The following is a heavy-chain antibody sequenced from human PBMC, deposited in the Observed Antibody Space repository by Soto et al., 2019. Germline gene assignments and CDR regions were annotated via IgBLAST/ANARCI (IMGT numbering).Heavy chain of an antibody. J-gene: IGHJ4*02. CDR1: GFSLSASGVG. CDR2: IYWDDAK. D-gene: IGHD3-16*01. CDR3: AHKGGGDRILDY. V-gene: IGHV2-5*02. Sequence: QITLKESGPTLVKPTQTLTLTCTFSGFSLSASGVGVGWIRQPPGKALEWLAIIYWDDAKHYSPSLKSSLTIPKDPSKNPVVLTMTNMDPVDTATYYCAHKGGGDRILDYWGQGTLVTVSS.